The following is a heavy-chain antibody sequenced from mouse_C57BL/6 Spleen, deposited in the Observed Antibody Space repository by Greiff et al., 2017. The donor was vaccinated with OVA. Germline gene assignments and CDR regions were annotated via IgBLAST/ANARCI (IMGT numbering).Heavy chain of an antibody. CDR1: GYTFTRYW. J-gene: IGHJ3*01. CDR2: IVPGSGST. D-gene: IGHD1-1*01. V-gene: IGHV1-9*01. Sequence: LLESGAELMKPGASVKLSCKATGYTFTRYWIEWVKQRPGHGLEWIGEIVPGSGSTNHNEKFKGKATFTADTSSNPAYMPLSSLTTEDSAIYDGASVYGSSAAWFAYWGQGTLVTVA. CDR3: ASVYGSSAAWFAY.